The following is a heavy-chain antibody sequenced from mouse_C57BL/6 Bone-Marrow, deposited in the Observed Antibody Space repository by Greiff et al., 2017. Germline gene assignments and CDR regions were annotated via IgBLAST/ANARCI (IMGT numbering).Heavy chain of an antibody. CDR3: ASKGYYFGY. Sequence: EVKLVESGGGLVQPGGSLSLSCAASGFTFTDYYMSWVRQPPGKALEWLGFIRNKANGYTTEYSASVKGRFTISRDNSQSILYLQMNALRAEDSATYYCASKGYYFGYWGQGTTLTVSS. D-gene: IGHD1-3*01. V-gene: IGHV7-3*01. J-gene: IGHJ2*01. CDR2: IRNKANGYTT. CDR1: GFTFTDYY.